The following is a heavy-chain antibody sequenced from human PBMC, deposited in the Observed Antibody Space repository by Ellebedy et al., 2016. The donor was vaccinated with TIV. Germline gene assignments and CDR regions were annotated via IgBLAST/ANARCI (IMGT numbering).Heavy chain of an antibody. V-gene: IGHV1-18*01. CDR3: ARDQSHYDSSGYSDY. CDR1: GYTFTSYG. J-gene: IGHJ4*02. D-gene: IGHD3-22*01. CDR2: SNDYNGNT. Sequence: ASVKVSCKASGYTFTSYGISWVRQAPDQGLHLMGWSNDYNGNTNYAQKLQGRVTMTTDTSTSTAYMELRSLRSDDTAVYYCARDQSHYDSSGYSDYWGQGTLVTVSS.